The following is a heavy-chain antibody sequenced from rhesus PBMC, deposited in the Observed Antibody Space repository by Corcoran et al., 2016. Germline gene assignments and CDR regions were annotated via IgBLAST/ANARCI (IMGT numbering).Heavy chain of an antibody. CDR3: VTPRGSYSGGFDY. Sequence: QVQLQESGPGLVKPSETLSLTCAVPGGSISGDYWNWFRHPPGKGLGGVGDIGGSSGSTYYNPSLKSRATISTDTSKNQFSLKLSSVTAADTAVYYCVTPRGSYSGGFDYWGQGVLVTVSS. J-gene: IGHJ4*01. CDR1: GGSISGDY. CDR2: IGGSSGST. D-gene: IGHD5-24*01. V-gene: IGHV4-165*02.